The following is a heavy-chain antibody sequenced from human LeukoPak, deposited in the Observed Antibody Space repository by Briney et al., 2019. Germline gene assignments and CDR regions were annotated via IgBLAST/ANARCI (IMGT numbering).Heavy chain of an antibody. J-gene: IGHJ3*02. CDR3: ARDPDDGAFDI. D-gene: IGHD1-14*01. Sequence: GRSLRLSCAASGFTFSSYAMHWVRQAPGKGLEWVAVMWYDGSNEYYADSVKGRFTISRDNSKNTLYLQMNSLRAEDTAVYYCARDPDDGAFDIWGQGTMVTVSS. V-gene: IGHV3-33*08. CDR1: GFTFSSYA. CDR2: MWYDGSNE.